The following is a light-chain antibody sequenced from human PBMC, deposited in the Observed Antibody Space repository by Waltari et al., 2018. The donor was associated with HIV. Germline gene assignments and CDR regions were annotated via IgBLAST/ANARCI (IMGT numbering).Light chain of an antibody. CDR3: QQRNYYPHT. V-gene: IGKV1-9*01. Sequence: DIQLTQSPSLLSASVGVRVTISCRANLGISNYLAWYQQKPGKAPQLLIYVASTLQSGVPSRFSGSGFGTEFTLTISSLQPEDFATYYCQQRNYYPHTFGQGTKVEIK. J-gene: IGKJ2*01. CDR1: LGISNY. CDR2: VAS.